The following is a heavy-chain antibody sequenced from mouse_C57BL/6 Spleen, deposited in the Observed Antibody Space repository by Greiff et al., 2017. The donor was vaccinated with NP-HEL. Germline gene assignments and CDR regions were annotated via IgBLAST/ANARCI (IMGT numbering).Heavy chain of an antibody. J-gene: IGHJ2*01. CDR3: ARDGYYGDSFDY. V-gene: IGHV5-6*01. CDR2: ISSGGSYT. D-gene: IGHD2-3*01. CDR1: GFTFSSYG. Sequence: EVHLVESGGDLVKPGGSLKLSCAASGFTFSSYGMSWVRQTPDKRLEWVANISSGGSYTYYPDSVKGRFTISRDNAKNTLYLQMSSLKSDDTAMYYCARDGYYGDSFDYWGQGTTLTVSS.